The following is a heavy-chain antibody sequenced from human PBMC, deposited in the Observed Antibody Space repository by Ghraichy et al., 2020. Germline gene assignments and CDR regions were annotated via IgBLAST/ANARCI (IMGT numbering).Heavy chain of an antibody. CDR1: GGSISSSSYY. D-gene: IGHD2-2*01. Sequence: SETLSLTCTVSGGSISSSSYYWGWIRQPPGKGLEWIGSIYYSGSTYYNPSLKSRVTISVDTSKNQFSLKLSSVTAADTAVYYCARSGSLGYCSSTSCYLELDVWGQGTTVTVSS. J-gene: IGHJ6*02. CDR2: IYYSGST. CDR3: ARSGSLGYCSSTSCYLELDV. V-gene: IGHV4-39*01.